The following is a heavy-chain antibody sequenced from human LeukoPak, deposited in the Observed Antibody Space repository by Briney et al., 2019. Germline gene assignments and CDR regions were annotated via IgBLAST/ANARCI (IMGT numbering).Heavy chain of an antibody. CDR2: IYYSWST. D-gene: IGHD6-6*01. Sequence: SETLSLTCTVSGGSISSYYWSWIRQPPGKGLEWIGYIYYSWSTNYNPSLKSRVTISVDTSKNQFSLKLSSVTAADTAVYYCARRRGYSSSSGHFDYWGQGTLVTVSS. J-gene: IGHJ4*02. CDR3: ARRRGYSSSSGHFDY. V-gene: IGHV4-59*08. CDR1: GGSISSYY.